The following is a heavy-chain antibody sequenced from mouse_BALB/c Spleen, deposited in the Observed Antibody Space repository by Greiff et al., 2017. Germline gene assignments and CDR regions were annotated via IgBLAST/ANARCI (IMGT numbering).Heavy chain of an antibody. CDR1: GFTFSSYG. J-gene: IGHJ4*01. CDR2: ISSGGSYT. V-gene: IGHV5-6*01. CDR3: ARHGYGNYAMDY. Sequence: EVQRVESGGDLVKPGGSLKLSCAASGFTFSSYGMSWVRQTPDKRLEWVATISSGGSYTYYPDSVKGRFTISRDNAKNTLYLQMSSLKSEDTAMYYCARHGYGNYAMDYWGQGTSVTVSS. D-gene: IGHD2-10*02.